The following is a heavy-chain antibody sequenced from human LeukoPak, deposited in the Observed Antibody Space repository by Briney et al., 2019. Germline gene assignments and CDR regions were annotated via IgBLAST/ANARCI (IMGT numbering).Heavy chain of an antibody. V-gene: IGHV3-30*04. CDR2: ISYDGSNK. Sequence: SCKASGGTFSSFAMHWVRQAPGKGLEWVAVISYDGSNKYYADSVKGRFTISRDNSKNTLYLQMNSLRAEDTAVYYCARAMDVWGQGTTVTVSS. J-gene: IGHJ6*02. CDR3: ARAMDV. CDR1: GGTFSSFA.